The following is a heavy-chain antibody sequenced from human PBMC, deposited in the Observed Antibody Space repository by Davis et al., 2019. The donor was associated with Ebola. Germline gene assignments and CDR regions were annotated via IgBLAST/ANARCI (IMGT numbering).Heavy chain of an antibody. D-gene: IGHD1-1*01. CDR1: GFTFSDYY. Sequence: PGGSLRLSCAASGFTFSDYYMSWIRQAPGKGLEWVSYISSSSSCTNYADSVKGRFTISRDNAKNSLYLQMNSLRAEDTAVYYCARDSWNRSNYYYYYMDVWGKGTTVTVSS. V-gene: IGHV3-11*06. CDR3: ARDSWNRSNYYYYYMDV. J-gene: IGHJ6*03. CDR2: ISSSSSCT.